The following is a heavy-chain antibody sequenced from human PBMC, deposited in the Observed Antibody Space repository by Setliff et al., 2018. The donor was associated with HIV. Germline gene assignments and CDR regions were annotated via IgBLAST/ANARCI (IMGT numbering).Heavy chain of an antibody. V-gene: IGHV1-2*04. CDR3: ARTLGEDWYFDL. Sequence: ASVKVSCKASGYSFTGYYLHWVRQAPGQGLEWMGWINPKSGGTNYAPKFQGWVTMNRDMSISTAYMELSRLRSADTAVYYCARTLGEDWYFDLWGRGTLVTVSS. CDR1: GYSFTGYY. CDR2: INPKSGGT. D-gene: IGHD3-16*01. J-gene: IGHJ2*01.